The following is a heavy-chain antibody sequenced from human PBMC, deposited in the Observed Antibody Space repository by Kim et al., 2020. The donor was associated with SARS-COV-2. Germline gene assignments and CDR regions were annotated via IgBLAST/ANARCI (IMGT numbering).Heavy chain of an antibody. J-gene: IGHJ5*02. V-gene: IGHV3-30*18. CDR1: GFTFSSYG. CDR3: AKGPFDP. CDR2: ISYDGSNK. Sequence: GGSLRLSCAASGFTFSSYGMHWVRQAPGKGLEWVAVISYDGSNKYYADSVKGRFTISKDNSKNTLYLQMNSLRAEDTAVYYCAKGPFDPWVQGTLVTVSS.